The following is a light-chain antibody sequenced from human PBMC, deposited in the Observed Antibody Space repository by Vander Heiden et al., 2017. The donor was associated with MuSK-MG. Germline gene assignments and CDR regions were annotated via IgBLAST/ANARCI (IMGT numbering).Light chain of an antibody. CDR1: NSNVGSNR. V-gene: IGLV1-44*01. Sequence: QSVLTPPPSASGTAGQRVTISCSGSNSNVGSNRVNWYQQLPGTAPKLLIYPNKQRPSGVPARFSDSKSGTSASLAISGLQAEDEADYYCAAWDDSRNGVVFGGGTKRTVL. J-gene: IGLJ2*01. CDR2: PNK. CDR3: AAWDDSRNGVV.